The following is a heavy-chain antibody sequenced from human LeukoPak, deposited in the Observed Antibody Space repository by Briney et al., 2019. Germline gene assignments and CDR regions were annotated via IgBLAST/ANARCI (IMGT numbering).Heavy chain of an antibody. J-gene: IGHJ1*01. CDR3: ARTGPYDSSGYYYAYFQH. CDR2: ISSNGGST. Sequence: GGSLRLSCAPSGFTFSSYAMHWVRQAPGKGLEYVSAISSNGGSTYYANSVKGRFTISRDNSKNTLYLQMGSLRAEDMSVYYCARTGPYDSSGYYYAYFQHWGQGTLVTVSS. CDR1: GFTFSSYA. D-gene: IGHD3-22*01. V-gene: IGHV3-64*01.